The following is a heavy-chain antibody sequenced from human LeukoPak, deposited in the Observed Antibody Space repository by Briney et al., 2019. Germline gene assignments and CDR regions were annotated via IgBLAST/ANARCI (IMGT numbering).Heavy chain of an antibody. Sequence: SETLSPTCAVYGGSFSGYYWSWIRQPPGKGLEWIGEINHSGSTNYNPSLKSRVTISVDTSKNQFSLKLSSVTAADTAVYYCARGPLYYYDSSGYYGYWGQGTLVTVSS. D-gene: IGHD3-22*01. CDR2: INHSGST. CDR1: GGSFSGYY. V-gene: IGHV4-34*01. J-gene: IGHJ4*02. CDR3: ARGPLYYYDSSGYYGY.